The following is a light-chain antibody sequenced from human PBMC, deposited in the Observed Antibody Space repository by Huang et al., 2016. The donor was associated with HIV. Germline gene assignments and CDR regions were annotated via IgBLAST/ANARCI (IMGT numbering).Light chain of an antibody. J-gene: IGKJ1*01. V-gene: IGKV3-20*01. Sequence: EIVLTQSPGTLSLSPGERATLSCRASQSVSSSYLAWYQQKPGQAPRLLIHDASSRATGIPDRFSGSGSGTDFTLTISRLEPEDFAVYYCQQYGSSLRTFGQGTKVEIK. CDR2: DAS. CDR3: QQYGSSLRT. CDR1: QSVSSSY.